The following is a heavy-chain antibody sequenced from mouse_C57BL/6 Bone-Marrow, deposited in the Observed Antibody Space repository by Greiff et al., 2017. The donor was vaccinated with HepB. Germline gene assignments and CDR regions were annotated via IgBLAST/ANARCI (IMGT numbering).Heavy chain of an antibody. V-gene: IGHV14-3*01. CDR3: ASPDSSGYLNVDY. D-gene: IGHD3-2*02. J-gene: IGHJ2*01. Sequence: VQLQQSVAELVRPGASVKLSCTASGFNINNTYMHWVKQRPEQGLEWIGRIDPANGNTKYAPKVQGQATITTDTASNTTYLQLSSLTSEDTAIYYYASPDSSGYLNVDYGGRGTTLTVSA. CDR1: GFNINNTY. CDR2: IDPANGNT.